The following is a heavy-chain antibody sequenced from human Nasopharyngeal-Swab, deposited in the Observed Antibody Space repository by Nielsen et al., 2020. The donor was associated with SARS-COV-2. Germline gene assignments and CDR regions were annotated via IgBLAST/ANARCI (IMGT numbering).Heavy chain of an antibody. J-gene: IGHJ4*02. Sequence: GESLKISCAASGFTFSSYAMSWVRQAPGKGLEWVSAISGSGGSTYYADSVKGRFTISRDNSKNTLCLQMNSLRAEDTAVYYCAKDLSLVVITTPNYWGQGTLVTVSS. V-gene: IGHV3-23*01. CDR3: AKDLSLVVITTPNY. CDR2: ISGSGGST. CDR1: GFTFSSYA. D-gene: IGHD3-22*01.